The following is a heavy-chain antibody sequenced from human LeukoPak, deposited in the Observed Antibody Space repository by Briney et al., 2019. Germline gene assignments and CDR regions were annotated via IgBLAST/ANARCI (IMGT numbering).Heavy chain of an antibody. J-gene: IGHJ4*02. V-gene: IGHV3-33*01. Sequence: GGSLRLSCAASGFTFSSYGMHWVRQAPGKGLEWVAVIWYDGSNKYYADSVKGRFTIPRDNPKNTLYLQMNSLRAEDTAVYYCARVPLGYCSGGSCSGLDYWGQGTLVTVSS. D-gene: IGHD2-15*01. CDR1: GFTFSSYG. CDR2: IWYDGSNK. CDR3: ARVPLGYCSGGSCSGLDY.